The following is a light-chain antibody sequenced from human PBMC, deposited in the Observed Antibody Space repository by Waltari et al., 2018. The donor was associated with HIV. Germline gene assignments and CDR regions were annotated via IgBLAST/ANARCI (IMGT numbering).Light chain of an antibody. J-gene: IGLJ2*01. CDR3: LLSYGGVRV. Sequence: VVTQEPSLTVSPGDTVTLSCASFSGGVARNHFPYWFPLKPGQPPRTLIYDSETRRPSAAGRFSGSLAGGRAILTLSGALPEDEAEYFCLLSYGGVRVFGGGTNLTV. CDR1: SGGVARNHF. CDR2: DSE. V-gene: IGLV7-46*01.